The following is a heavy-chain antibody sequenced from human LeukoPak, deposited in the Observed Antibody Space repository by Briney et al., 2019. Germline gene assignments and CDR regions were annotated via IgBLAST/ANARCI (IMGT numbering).Heavy chain of an antibody. J-gene: IGHJ4*02. Sequence: PGGSLRLSCAASGFTFSSYAMSWVRQAPGKGLEWVSAISGSGGSTYYADSVKGRFTISRDNSKNTLYLQMNSLRAEDTAVYYCAKDATPGNSMWDYFDYWGQGTLVTVSS. CDR2: ISGSGGST. V-gene: IGHV3-23*01. CDR3: AKDATPGNSMWDYFDY. CDR1: GFTFSSYA. D-gene: IGHD1-7*01.